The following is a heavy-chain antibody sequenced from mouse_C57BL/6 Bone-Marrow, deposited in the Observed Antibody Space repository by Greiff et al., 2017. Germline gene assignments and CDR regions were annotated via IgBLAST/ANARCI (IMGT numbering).Heavy chain of an antibody. J-gene: IGHJ4*01. CDR3: ARDSNDGAYYMDD. CDR2: FNPYNDDT. CDR1: GYTFTTYR. D-gene: IGHD2-5*01. Sequence: QVQLQPSGAELVKPGASVKMSCKASGYTFTTYRIEWLKQNPGQGLEWIGNFNPYNDDTKYNEKFKGKATLTVEKSSSTVYLELSRLTSDDSAVYYCARDSNDGAYYMDDWGQGTTVTVSA. V-gene: IGHV1-47*01.